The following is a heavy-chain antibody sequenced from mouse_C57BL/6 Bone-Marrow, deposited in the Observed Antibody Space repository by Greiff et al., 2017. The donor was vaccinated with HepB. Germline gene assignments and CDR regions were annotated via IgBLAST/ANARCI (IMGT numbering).Heavy chain of an antibody. Sequence: VQLQQPGAELVKPGASVKMSCKASGYTFTSYWITWVKQRPGQGLEWIGDIYPGSGSTNYNEKFKSKATLTVDTSSSTAYMQLSSLTSEDSAVYDCAREREGNDYDEGWYFDVWGTGTTVTVSS. CDR1: GYTFTSYW. V-gene: IGHV1-55*01. J-gene: IGHJ1*03. D-gene: IGHD2-4*01. CDR3: AREREGNDYDEGWYFDV. CDR2: IYPGSGST.